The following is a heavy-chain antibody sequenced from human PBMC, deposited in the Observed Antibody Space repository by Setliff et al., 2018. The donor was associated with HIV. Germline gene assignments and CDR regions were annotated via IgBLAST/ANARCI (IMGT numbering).Heavy chain of an antibody. CDR3: AGGVNPTYYDFWSGNYMRKYYYYYMDV. J-gene: IGHJ6*03. D-gene: IGHD3-3*01. CDR2: IYYSGST. V-gene: IGHV4-59*08. CDR1: GGSIVRYY. Sequence: PSETLSLTCTVSGGSIVRYYWTWIRQPPGKGLECIGYIYYSGSTKYNPSLKSRVTISVDRSKNQFSLKLRSVTTADTAVYYCAGGVNPTYYDFWSGNYMRKYYYYYMDVWGKGTTVTVSS.